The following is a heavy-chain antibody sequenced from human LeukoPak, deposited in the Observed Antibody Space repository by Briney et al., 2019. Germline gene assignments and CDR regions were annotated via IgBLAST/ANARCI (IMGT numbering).Heavy chain of an antibody. J-gene: IGHJ4*02. Sequence: PSETLPLTCTVSGGSISSSSYYWGWIRQPPGKGLEWIGSIYYSGSTYYNPSLKSRVTISVDTSKNQFSLKLSSVTAADTAVYYCASQLGYCSGGSCYSDYWGQGTLVTVSS. V-gene: IGHV4-39*01. D-gene: IGHD2-15*01. CDR1: GGSISSSSYY. CDR3: ASQLGYCSGGSCYSDY. CDR2: IYYSGST.